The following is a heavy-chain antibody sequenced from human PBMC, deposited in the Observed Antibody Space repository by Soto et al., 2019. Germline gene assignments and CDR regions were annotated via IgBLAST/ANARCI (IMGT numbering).Heavy chain of an antibody. CDR3: AKMGRTTVVTLASGMDV. Sequence: PGGSLRLSCAASGFTFSSYAMSWVRQAPGKGLEWVSAISGSGGSTYYADSVKGRFTISRDNSKNTLYLQMNSLRAEDTAVYYCAKMGRTTVVTLASGMDVWGQGTTVTVSS. D-gene: IGHD4-17*01. CDR1: GFTFSSYA. CDR2: ISGSGGST. V-gene: IGHV3-23*01. J-gene: IGHJ6*02.